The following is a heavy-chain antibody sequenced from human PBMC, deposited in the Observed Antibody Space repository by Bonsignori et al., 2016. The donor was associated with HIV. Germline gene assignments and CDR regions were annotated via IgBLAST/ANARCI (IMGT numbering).Heavy chain of an antibody. D-gene: IGHD3-9*01. V-gene: IGHV3-49*02. CDR2: IRRSADGGTT. Sequence: WIRQPPGKGLEWVGLIRRSADGGTTEYAASVKGRVIISRDDSENIAYLQMRGLKAEDTAVYFCSRDRFGDDILTGYPVGAFDMWGQGTMVTVSS. CDR3: SRDRFGDDILTGYPVGAFDM. J-gene: IGHJ3*02.